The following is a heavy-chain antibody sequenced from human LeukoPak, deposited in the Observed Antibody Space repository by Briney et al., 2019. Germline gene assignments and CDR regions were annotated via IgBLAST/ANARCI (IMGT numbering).Heavy chain of an antibody. CDR3: ARLAYCGGDCYRLDY. CDR2: ISSSSSYV. D-gene: IGHD2-21*02. J-gene: IGHJ4*02. CDR1: GFTFSSYS. Sequence: GGSLRLSCAASGFTFSSYSMNWVRQAPGKGLEWVSSISSSSSYVYYADSVKGRFTISRDNAKNSLYLQMNSLRAEDTAVYYCARLAYCGGDCYRLDYWGQGTLVTVSS. V-gene: IGHV3-21*01.